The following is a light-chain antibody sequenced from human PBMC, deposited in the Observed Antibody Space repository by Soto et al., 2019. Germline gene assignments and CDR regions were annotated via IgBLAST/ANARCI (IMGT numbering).Light chain of an antibody. J-gene: IGKJ5*01. V-gene: IGKV3-11*01. CDR1: QSVSSY. CDR3: QQRSNWPRT. Sequence: EIVLTQSPATLSLSPGERATLSCRASQSVSSYLAWYQQKPCQAPRLLIYDASNRATGIPARFSGSASGTDFTLTISSLEPEDFAVYYCQQRSNWPRTFGQGTRREIK. CDR2: DAS.